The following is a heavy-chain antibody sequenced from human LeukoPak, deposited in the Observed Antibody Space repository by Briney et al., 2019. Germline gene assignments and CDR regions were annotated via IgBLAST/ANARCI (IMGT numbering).Heavy chain of an antibody. Sequence: GGSLRLSCAASGFTFSSYSIIWVRQAPGKGLEWVSSISSSSSYIYYADSVKGRFTISRDNAKNSLYLQMNSLSAEDTAVYYCARDLRTVRYCSSTSCYNGGVFGYWGQGTLVTVTS. J-gene: IGHJ4*02. CDR1: GFTFSSYS. D-gene: IGHD2-2*02. CDR2: ISSSSSYI. CDR3: ARDLRTVRYCSSTSCYNGGVFGY. V-gene: IGHV3-21*01.